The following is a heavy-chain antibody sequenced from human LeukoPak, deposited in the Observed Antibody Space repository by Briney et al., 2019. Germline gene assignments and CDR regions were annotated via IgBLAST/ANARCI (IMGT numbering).Heavy chain of an antibody. CDR2: IGVAGGNT. Sequence: SVKVSCKASGFTFNNSAIQWVRQARGQRLEWIGWIGVAGGNTNYAQTLQGRITITRDMSTSTAYMELTSLRSDDTAVYYCAAEIYGGNTDCCTFDFWGPGTPVTVSS. J-gene: IGHJ3*01. D-gene: IGHD4-23*01. CDR1: GFTFNNSA. V-gene: IGHV1-58*02. CDR3: AAEIYGGNTDCCTFDF.